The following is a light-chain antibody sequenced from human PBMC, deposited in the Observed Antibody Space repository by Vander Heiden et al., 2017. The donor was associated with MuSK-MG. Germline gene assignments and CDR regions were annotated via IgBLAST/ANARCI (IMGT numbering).Light chain of an antibody. V-gene: IGLV2-14*01. Sequence: QSALTQPASVSGSPGQSITISCTGTSSDVGGYNYVSWYQQHPGKAPKLMIYEVSNRPSGVSDRFSGSKSGNTASLTISGLQAEDEADYYCSSYTSSSHYVFGTGTQVTVL. CDR3: SSYTSSSHYV. CDR1: SSDVGGYNY. J-gene: IGLJ1*01. CDR2: EVS.